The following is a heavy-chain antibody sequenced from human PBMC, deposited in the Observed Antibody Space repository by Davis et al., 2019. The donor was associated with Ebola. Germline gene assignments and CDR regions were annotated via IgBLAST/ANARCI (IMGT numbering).Heavy chain of an antibody. Sequence: PGGSLRLSCAASGFTFSSYWMHWVRQAPGKGLVWVSRMYTGDTFYADSVKGRFTISRDNSKNTLYLQMNSLRAEDTAVYYCAKDYYDSSGYYYDYWGQGTLVTVSS. D-gene: IGHD3-22*01. V-gene: IGHV3-74*01. J-gene: IGHJ4*02. CDR1: GFTFSSYW. CDR2: MYTGDT. CDR3: AKDYYDSSGYYYDY.